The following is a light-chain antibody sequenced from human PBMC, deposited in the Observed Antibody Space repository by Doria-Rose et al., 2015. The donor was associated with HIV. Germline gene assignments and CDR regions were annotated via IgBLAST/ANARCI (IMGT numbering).Light chain of an antibody. CDR3: QQRSNWPPIFT. CDR1: QGVSSN. Sequence: EIVLTQSPATLSLSPGERATLSCRASQGVSSNLARYQQKPGQAPRLLIYDASNRATGIPARFSGSGSGTDFTLTISSLEPEDFAVYFCQQRSNWPPIFTFGPGTKVDI. V-gene: IGKV3-11*01. CDR2: DAS. J-gene: IGKJ3*01.